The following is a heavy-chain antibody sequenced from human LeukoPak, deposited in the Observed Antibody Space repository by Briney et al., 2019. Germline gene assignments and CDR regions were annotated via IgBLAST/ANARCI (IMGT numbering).Heavy chain of an antibody. CDR3: ASGGSSSWYFDY. D-gene: IGHD6-13*01. CDR2: IYYSGST. CDR1: GGSISSSSYY. J-gene: IGHJ4*02. V-gene: IGHV4-39*01. Sequence: SETLSLTCTVSGGSISSSSYYWGWIRQPPGKGLEWIGCIYYSGSTYYNPSLKSRVTISVDTSKNQFSLKLSSVTAADTAVYYCASGGSSSWYFDYWGQGTLVTVSS.